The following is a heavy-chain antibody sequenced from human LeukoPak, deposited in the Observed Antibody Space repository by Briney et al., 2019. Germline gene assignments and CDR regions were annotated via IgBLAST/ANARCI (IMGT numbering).Heavy chain of an antibody. V-gene: IGHV1-18*01. CDR2: ISAYNGNT. Sequence: GASVKVSCKASGYTFTSYGISWVRQAPGQGLEWMGWISAYNGNTNYAQKLQGRVTMTTDTSTSTAYMELRSLRSDDTAVYYCAREGTVYGSGSFNRLYYYGMDVWGQGTTVTVSS. D-gene: IGHD3-10*01. CDR1: GYTFTSYG. J-gene: IGHJ6*02. CDR3: AREGTVYGSGSFNRLYYYGMDV.